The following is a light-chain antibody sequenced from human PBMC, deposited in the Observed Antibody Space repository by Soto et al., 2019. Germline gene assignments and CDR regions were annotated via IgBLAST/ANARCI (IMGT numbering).Light chain of an antibody. CDR1: QFIGSSY. CDR3: LQNDSPPWT. V-gene: IGKV3-20*01. J-gene: IGKJ1*01. Sequence: ENVLTQSPGTLSLSPGERVTLSCRASQFIGSSYFAWYQQKPGQPPRLLIYGASSRASGIPDRFSGSGSGTYFTLTISRLEPEDHTVYYCLQNDSPPWTFGQGTRVEI. CDR2: GAS.